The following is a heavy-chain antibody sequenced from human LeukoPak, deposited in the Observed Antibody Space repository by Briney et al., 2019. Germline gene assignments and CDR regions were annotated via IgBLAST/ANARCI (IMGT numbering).Heavy chain of an antibody. CDR2: IYYSGNT. D-gene: IGHD5-18*01. Sequence: PSETLSLSCTVSGDSINTKNYYWGWIRQPPGKGLEWIGSIYYSGNTYYNPSLKSRVTLSIDTSKNQFSLRLSSVTAADTAVYHCARHSYGTFDYWGQGTLVTVSS. CDR1: GDSINTKNYY. J-gene: IGHJ4*02. CDR3: ARHSYGTFDY. V-gene: IGHV4-39*01.